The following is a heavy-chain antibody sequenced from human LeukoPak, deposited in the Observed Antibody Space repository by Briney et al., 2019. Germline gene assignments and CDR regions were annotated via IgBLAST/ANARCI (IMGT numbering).Heavy chain of an antibody. CDR3: ARAAAGIVGAADY. J-gene: IGHJ4*02. CDR2: INHSGST. D-gene: IGHD1-26*01. V-gene: IGHV4-39*07. CDR1: GGSISSSSYY. Sequence: SETLSLTCTVSGGSISSSSYYWGWIRQPPGKGLEWIGEINHSGSTNYNPSLKSRVTISVDTSKNQFSLKLSSVTAADTAVYYCARAAAGIVGAADYWGQGTLVTVSS.